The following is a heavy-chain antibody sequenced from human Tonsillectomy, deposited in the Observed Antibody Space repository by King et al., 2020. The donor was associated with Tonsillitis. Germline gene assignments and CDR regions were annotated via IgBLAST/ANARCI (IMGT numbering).Heavy chain of an antibody. V-gene: IGHV1-2*02. CDR2: INPKSSST. CDR1: GYTFAGYY. D-gene: IGHD2-15*01. Sequence: VQLVQSGAEVKKPGASVRVSCKASGYTFAGYYIHWVRQAPGQGLEWMGWINPKSSSTYYDQSFQGRVTMTRDPSTSTAYMDLGSLRSDDTAIYYCARGRGGEWWEILPFDIWGQGTMVTVSS. CDR3: ARGRGGEWWEILPFDI. J-gene: IGHJ3*02.